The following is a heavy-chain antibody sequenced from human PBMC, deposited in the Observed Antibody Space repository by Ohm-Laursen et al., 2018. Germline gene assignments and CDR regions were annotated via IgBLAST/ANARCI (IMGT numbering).Heavy chain of an antibody. CDR3: ANLDCTGLNCHIH. V-gene: IGHV4-59*08. J-gene: IGHJ4*02. D-gene: IGHD2-8*02. Sequence: GTLSLTCSVSGGSLSSYYWSWIRQPPGSRLEWIGNIFDSGSTNYNPSLKSRVAMSVDRSKRQFSLKLSSVTAADTAVYYCANLDCTGLNCHIHWGQGTLVTVSS. CDR2: IFDSGST. CDR1: GGSLSSYY.